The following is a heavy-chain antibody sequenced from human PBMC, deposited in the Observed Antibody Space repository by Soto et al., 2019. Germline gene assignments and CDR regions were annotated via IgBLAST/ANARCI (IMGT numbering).Heavy chain of an antibody. J-gene: IGHJ4*02. V-gene: IGHV3-48*01. CDR1: GFTFGTYT. Sequence: EVQLVESGGGFVQPGGSLRLSCAASGFTFGTYTMNWVRQAPGKGLEWVAYISSSSLTIYYAVSVKGRFTFSRDNAKNSMYLEMTSLWVWATALDCWAGDRGNAGCRGGYFVFWGQGTLVTVSS. D-gene: IGHD1-1*01. CDR2: ISSSSLTI. CDR3: AGDRGNAGCRGGYFVF.